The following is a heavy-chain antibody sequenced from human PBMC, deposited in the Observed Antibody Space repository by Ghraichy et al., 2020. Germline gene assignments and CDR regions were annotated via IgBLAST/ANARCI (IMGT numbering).Heavy chain of an antibody. J-gene: IGHJ4*02. CDR1: GFTFDDYA. Sequence: GGSLRLSCAASGFTFDDYAMHWVRQAPGKGLEWVSGISWNGGSIAYAASVKGRFTISRDNAKNSLYLQMDSLRAEDTALYYCAKSHLAAGTYFDYWGQGTLVTVSS. V-gene: IGHV3-9*01. CDR2: ISWNGGSI. D-gene: IGHD6-13*01. CDR3: AKSHLAAGTYFDY.